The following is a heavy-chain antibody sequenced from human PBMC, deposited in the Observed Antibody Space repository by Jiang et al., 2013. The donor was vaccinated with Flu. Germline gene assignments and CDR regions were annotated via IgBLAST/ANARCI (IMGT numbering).Heavy chain of an antibody. V-gene: IGHV2-70*12. D-gene: IGHD3-3*01. CDR3: ARLPSGPVYWYFDL. CDR1: GFSLATPPMC. J-gene: IGHJ2*01. Sequence: KPTQTLTLTCAFSGFSLATPPMCVTWIRQPPGKALEWLAVIHWDNDKYYNTSLRTRLTVSKDTSKDRVVFTMTNMDPVDTATYYCARLPSGPVYWYFDLWGRGTLVTVSS. CDR2: IHWDNDK.